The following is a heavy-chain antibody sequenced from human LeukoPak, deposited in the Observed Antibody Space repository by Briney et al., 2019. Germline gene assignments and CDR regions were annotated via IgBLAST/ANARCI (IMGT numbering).Heavy chain of an antibody. Sequence: SETLSLTCTVSGGSISSGGYYWSWIRQHPGKGLEWIGYIYYSGSTYYNPSLKSRVTISVDTSKNQFSLKLSSVTAADTAVYYCARDGRGGYNFYFDYWGQGTLVTVSS. J-gene: IGHJ4*02. CDR1: GGSISSGGYY. CDR3: ARDGRGGYNFYFDY. CDR2: IYYSGST. V-gene: IGHV4-31*03. D-gene: IGHD5-24*01.